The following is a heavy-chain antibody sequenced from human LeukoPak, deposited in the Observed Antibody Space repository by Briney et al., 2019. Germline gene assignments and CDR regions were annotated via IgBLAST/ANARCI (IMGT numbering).Heavy chain of an antibody. V-gene: IGHV4-59*08. D-gene: IGHD3-10*01. CDR2: IYYSGAT. Sequence: PAETLSLTCAVYGGSFSGYYWSWIRQPPGKGLEWIGHIYYSGATKYNPSLESRITISVDTSKNQFSLMLSSVTAADTAVYYCARFGITVVRGGKYYFGYWGQGTLVTVSS. CDR1: GGSFSGYY. J-gene: IGHJ4*02. CDR3: ARFGITVVRGGKYYFGY.